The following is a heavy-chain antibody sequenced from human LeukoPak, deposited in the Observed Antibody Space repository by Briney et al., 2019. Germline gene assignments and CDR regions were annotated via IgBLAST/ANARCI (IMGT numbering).Heavy chain of an antibody. CDR2: IKQDGSEK. Sequence: GGSLRLSCAASGFMFSDYWMTWVRQAPGKGLEWVANIKQDGSEKYYVDSVKGRFTISRDNTKNSLYLQMNSLRAEDTAVYYCASGTSYYVQWGQGTLVTVSS. D-gene: IGHD3-10*02. J-gene: IGHJ4*02. CDR3: ASGTSYYVQ. V-gene: IGHV3-7*02. CDR1: GFMFSDYW.